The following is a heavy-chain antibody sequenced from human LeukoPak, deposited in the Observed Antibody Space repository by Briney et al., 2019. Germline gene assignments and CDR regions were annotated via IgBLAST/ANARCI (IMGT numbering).Heavy chain of an antibody. Sequence: PGGSLRLSCAASGFPFSNYWMNWVRQAPGKGLGWVSRDNRDGSTTNYADSVKGRFTISRDNAENTLYMRMNRLRPDDTAVYYCSRGYYCSSRIDYWGQGTLVTVSS. CDR1: GFPFSNYW. D-gene: IGHD6-13*01. J-gene: IGHJ4*02. V-gene: IGHV3-74*01. CDR2: DNRDGSTT. CDR3: SRGYYCSSRIDY.